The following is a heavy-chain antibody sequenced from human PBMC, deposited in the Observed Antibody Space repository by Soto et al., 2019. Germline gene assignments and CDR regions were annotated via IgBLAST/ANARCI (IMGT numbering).Heavy chain of an antibody. V-gene: IGHV4-34*01. CDR1: GGSFSGYY. D-gene: IGHD5-18*01. Sequence: PLETLSLTCAVYGGSFSGYYWSWIRQPPGKGLEWIGEINHSGSTNYNPSLKSRVTISVDTSKNQFSLKLSSVTAADTAVYYCARGGYSYGYSRYYYYYYGMDVWGQGTTVTVSS. CDR2: INHSGST. CDR3: ARGGYSYGYSRYYYYYYGMDV. J-gene: IGHJ6*02.